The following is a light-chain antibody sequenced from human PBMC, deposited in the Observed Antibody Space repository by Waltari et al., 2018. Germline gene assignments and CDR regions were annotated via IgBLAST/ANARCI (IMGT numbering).Light chain of an antibody. V-gene: IGLV1-40*01. J-gene: IGLJ1*01. CDR3: QSYDSSLSGYV. Sequence: QSVLTQPPSVSGAPGQRVTISCTGSSSNIGAGYDVQWYQQLPGAAPKRLLYGNSIRPSGVPDRISGSKSGTSASLAITGLQAEDEADYYCQSYDSSLSGYVFGIGTKVTVL. CDR2: GNS. CDR1: SSNIGAGYD.